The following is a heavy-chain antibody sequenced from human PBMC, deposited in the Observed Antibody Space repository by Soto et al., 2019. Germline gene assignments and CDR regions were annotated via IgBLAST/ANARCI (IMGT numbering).Heavy chain of an antibody. V-gene: IGHV4-39*01. CDR1: GGSISSSLFY. CDR3: ARLGAYYQSLYP. Sequence: SETLSLTCTVSGGSISSSLFYWGWIRQPPGKGLEWIGNIYSTGSTDYNPSLKSRVTVSVDTSKNQFSLQLSSVTAADMAVYYGARLGAYYQSLYPWGPGSLVTVSS. D-gene: IGHD3-22*01. CDR2: IYSTGST. J-gene: IGHJ5*02.